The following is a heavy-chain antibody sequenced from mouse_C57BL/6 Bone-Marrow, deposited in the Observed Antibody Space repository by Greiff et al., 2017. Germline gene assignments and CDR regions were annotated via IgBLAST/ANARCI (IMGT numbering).Heavy chain of an antibody. V-gene: IGHV1-76*01. CDR1: GYTFTDYY. CDR3: ASLEYFDY. J-gene: IGHJ2*01. Sequence: VQRVESGAELVRPGASVKLSCKASGYTFTDYYINWVKQRPGQGLEWIARIYPGSGNTYYNEKFKGKATLTAEKSSSTAYMQLSSLTSEDSAVYFCASLEYFDYWGQGTTLTVSS. CDR2: IYPGSGNT.